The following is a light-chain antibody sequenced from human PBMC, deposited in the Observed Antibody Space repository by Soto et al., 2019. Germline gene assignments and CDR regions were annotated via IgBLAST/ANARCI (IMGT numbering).Light chain of an antibody. Sequence: EIVMTQFPDSLCVSPGESATLSCRSSQSVRPTLAWYQQKPVQAPRLLIYGASTRASGCPPRFRGSGSGTDFTVNINYLRSEDIAVYFCQQYKEYVTFGGGTKVEV. CDR2: GAS. CDR1: QSVRPT. CDR3: QQYKEYVT. J-gene: IGKJ4*01. V-gene: IGKV3D-15*01.